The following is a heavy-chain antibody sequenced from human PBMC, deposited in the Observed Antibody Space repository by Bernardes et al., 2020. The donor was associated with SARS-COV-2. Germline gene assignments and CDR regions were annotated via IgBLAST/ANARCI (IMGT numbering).Heavy chain of an antibody. CDR1: GGSMSSYY. Sequence: SETLSLTCTVSGGSMSSYYWSWIRQPPGKELEWIAYIYYSGSTDYNPSLKSRVTISIDTSKNQFSLKLSSVTAADTAMYYWARLRADSLGGGFDSWCQGTLVTVSS. CDR3: ARLRADSLGGGFDS. CDR2: IYYSGST. J-gene: IGHJ4*02. V-gene: IGHV4-59*08. D-gene: IGHD1-26*01.